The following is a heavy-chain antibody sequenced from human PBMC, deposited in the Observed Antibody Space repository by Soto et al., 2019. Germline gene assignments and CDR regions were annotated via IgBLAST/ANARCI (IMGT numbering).Heavy chain of an antibody. CDR3: AKYSTSGPSRFFDL. CDR1: GFTFSIYA. J-gene: IGHJ4*02. Sequence: LRLSCAASGFTFSIYAVAWIRQTPGKGLEWVSVIGAGSDGIQYVDSVKGRFSISRDNSKNTLYLHMNSLRAEDTAIYYCAKYSTSGPSRFFDLWGQGTLVTVSS. V-gene: IGHV3-23*01. D-gene: IGHD5-12*01. CDR2: IGAGSDGI.